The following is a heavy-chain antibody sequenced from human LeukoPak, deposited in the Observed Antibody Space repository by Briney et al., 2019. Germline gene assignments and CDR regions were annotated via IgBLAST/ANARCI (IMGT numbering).Heavy chain of an antibody. Sequence: GESLKISCKCSGYSFTSYWIGWVRQMPGKGLEWMGIIYPGDSDTRYSPSFQGQVTISADKSISTVFLQWSSLKASDTAMYYCARRASTSWYFDSWGQGTLVTVSS. V-gene: IGHV5-51*01. J-gene: IGHJ4*02. CDR3: ARRASTSWYFDS. CDR2: IYPGDSDT. CDR1: GYSFTSYW. D-gene: IGHD6-13*01.